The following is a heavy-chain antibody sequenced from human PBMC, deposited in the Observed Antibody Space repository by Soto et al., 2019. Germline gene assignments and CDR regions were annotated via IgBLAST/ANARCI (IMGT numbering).Heavy chain of an antibody. V-gene: IGHV4-31*03. Sequence: SETLCLTCTVSGGSISNGYYYWSWVRQNPGKGLEWIGHIYHSGRTYYNPSLKSRVSISIDTSKNQFSLQLSSVTAADTAVYCCARVGLRWSRGYYFDYWGQGTLVTVSS. CDR2: IYHSGRT. J-gene: IGHJ4*02. CDR3: ARVGLRWSRGYYFDY. CDR1: GGSISNGYYY. D-gene: IGHD4-17*01.